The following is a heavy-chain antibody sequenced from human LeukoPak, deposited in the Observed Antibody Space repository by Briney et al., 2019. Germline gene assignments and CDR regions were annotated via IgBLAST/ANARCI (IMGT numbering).Heavy chain of an antibody. J-gene: IGHJ4*02. CDR2: ISAYNGNR. CDR3: VRDESRGLYYFDN. Sequence: GASVKVSCKASGYTFSNYYISWVRQAPGQGLEWMGWISAYNGNRNYAQKLQGRVTMTTETSTSTAYMEPRSQRSGDTAVYYCVRDESRGLYYFDNWGQGTLVTVSS. CDR1: GYTFSNYY. V-gene: IGHV1-18*04.